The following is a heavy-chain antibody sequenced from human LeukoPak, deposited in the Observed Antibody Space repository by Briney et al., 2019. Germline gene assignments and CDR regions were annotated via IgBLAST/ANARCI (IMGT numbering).Heavy chain of an antibody. CDR3: ARSDGYSGYDPEFLLDY. J-gene: IGHJ4*02. Sequence: SQTLSLTCAISGDSVSSNSAAWNWIRQSPSRGLEWLGRTYYRSKWYNDYAVSVKSRITINPNTSKNQFSLQLNSVTPEDTAVYYCARSDGYSGYDPEFLLDYWGQGTLVTVSS. CDR2: TYYRSKWYN. D-gene: IGHD5-12*01. CDR1: GDSVSSNSAA. V-gene: IGHV6-1*01.